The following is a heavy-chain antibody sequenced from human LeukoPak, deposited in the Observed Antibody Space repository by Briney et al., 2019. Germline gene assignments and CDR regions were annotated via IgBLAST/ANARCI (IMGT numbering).Heavy chain of an antibody. V-gene: IGHV3-20*04. Sequence: TGGSLRLSCAASGFTFDDYGMSWVRQAPGKGLEWVSGINWNGGSTGYADSVKGRFTISRDNAKNSLYLQMNSLRAEDTALYYCARDVSRDYDILTGYFSPDYWGQGTLVTVSS. CDR1: GFTFDDYG. CDR2: INWNGGST. CDR3: ARDVSRDYDILTGYFSPDY. J-gene: IGHJ4*02. D-gene: IGHD3-9*01.